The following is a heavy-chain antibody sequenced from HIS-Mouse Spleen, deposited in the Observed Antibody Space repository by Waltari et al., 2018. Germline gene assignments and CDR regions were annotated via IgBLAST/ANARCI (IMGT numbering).Heavy chain of an antibody. Sequence: QLQLQESGPGLVKPSETLSLTCTVSGGSISSSSYYWGWIRQPPGKGLEGIGSIYYRGGTYYNPSLKSRVTISVDTSKHQFSLKLSSVTAADTAVYYCAREIPYSSSWYDWYFDLWGRGTLVTVSS. CDR1: GGSISSSSYY. J-gene: IGHJ2*01. V-gene: IGHV4-39*07. CDR2: IYYRGGT. D-gene: IGHD6-13*01. CDR3: AREIPYSSSWYDWYFDL.